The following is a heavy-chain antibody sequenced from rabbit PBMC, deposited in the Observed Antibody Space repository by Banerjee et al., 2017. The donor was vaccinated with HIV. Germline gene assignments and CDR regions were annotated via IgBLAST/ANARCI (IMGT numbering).Heavy chain of an antibody. CDR3: ARDLVGVIGWNFGL. Sequence: QSLEESGGDLVKPGASLTLTCTASGFSFSPVNWIYWVRQAPGKGLEWIGTIYAGSTGTTDYARWAKGRFTISKTSSTTVTLQMTSLTAADTATYFCARDLVGVIGWNFGLWGPGTLVTVS. D-gene: IGHD1-1*01. CDR2: IYAGSTGTT. V-gene: IGHV1S40*01. J-gene: IGHJ4*01. CDR1: GFSFSPVNW.